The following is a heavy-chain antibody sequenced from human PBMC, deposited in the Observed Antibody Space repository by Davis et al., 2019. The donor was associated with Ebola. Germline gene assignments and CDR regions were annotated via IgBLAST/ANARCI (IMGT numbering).Heavy chain of an antibody. CDR1: GYTFTSYY. CDR2: INPSGGST. V-gene: IGHV1-46*01. CDR3: ARRRDYDAFDI. Sequence: AASVKVSCKASGYTFTSYYMHWVRQAPGQGLEWMGIINPSGGSTSYAQKFQGRVTITRDTSASTAYMELSSLRSEDTAVYYCARRRDYDAFDIWGQGTTVTVSS. D-gene: IGHD2-21*01. J-gene: IGHJ3*02.